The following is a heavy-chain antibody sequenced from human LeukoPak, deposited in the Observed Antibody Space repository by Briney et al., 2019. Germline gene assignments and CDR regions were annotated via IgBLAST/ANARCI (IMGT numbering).Heavy chain of an antibody. D-gene: IGHD6-19*01. J-gene: IGHJ3*02. V-gene: IGHV4-4*07. CDR1: GGPISSYY. CDR3: ARGISSGWYGAFDI. CDR2: IYTSGRT. Sequence: PSETLSLTCTVSGGPISSYYWSWIRQPAGKTLEWFGRIYTSGRTNYNPSLKSRVTMSVDTSKNQFSLKLRSVTAADTAVYYCARGISSGWYGAFDIWGQGTMVTVSS.